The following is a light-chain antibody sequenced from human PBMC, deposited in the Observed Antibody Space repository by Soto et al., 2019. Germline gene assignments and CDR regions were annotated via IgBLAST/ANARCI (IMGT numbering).Light chain of an antibody. CDR2: AAY. J-gene: IGKJ4*01. CDR1: QGISSW. CDR3: QQANSFPLT. V-gene: IGKV1-12*01. Sequence: DIQMTQSPSSVYASGGDSVTITSRAIQGISSWLACYQQKPGKAPKLLIYAAYSLQSEVTSRFSGSGSGTDFTLTISSLQPEDFATYSGQQANSFPLTFGGGTKLVIK.